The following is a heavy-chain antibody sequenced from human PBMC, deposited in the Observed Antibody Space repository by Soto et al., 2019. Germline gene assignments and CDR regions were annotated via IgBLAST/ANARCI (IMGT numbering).Heavy chain of an antibody. CDR1: GGSITNYY. CDR2: IYYSGST. J-gene: IGHJ5*01. CDR3: ARGLAADDS. V-gene: IGHV4-59*01. D-gene: IGHD3-22*01. Sequence: PSETLSLTCTVSGGSITNYYWSWIRQPPGKGLELIGYIYYSGSTTYNPSLQSRVTISVDTSKKQFSLKLSSVTAADTAVYYCARGLAADDSWGQGTLVTVSS.